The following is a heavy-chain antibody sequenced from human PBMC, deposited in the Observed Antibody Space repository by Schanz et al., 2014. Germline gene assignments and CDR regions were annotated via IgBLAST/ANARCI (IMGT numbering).Heavy chain of an antibody. CDR3: ARVKYCTITRCYRTETEGIYYMDV. Sequence: EVQLMESGGGLVKPGGSLRLSCVASGFTFSSYAMSWVRQAPGKGLEWVSAISGSGGSTYYADSVKGRFTISRDNSKNTLYLQMNSLRAEDTAVYYCARVKYCTITRCYRTETEGIYYMDVWGKGTTVTVSS. CDR2: ISGSGGST. V-gene: IGHV3-23*01. CDR1: GFTFSSYA. D-gene: IGHD2-2*01. J-gene: IGHJ6*03.